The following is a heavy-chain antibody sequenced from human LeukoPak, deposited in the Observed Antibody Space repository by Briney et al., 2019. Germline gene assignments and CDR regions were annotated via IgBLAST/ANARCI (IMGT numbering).Heavy chain of an antibody. V-gene: IGHV3-23*01. D-gene: IGHD6-19*01. J-gene: IGHJ4*02. CDR1: GFTFSNNA. CDR3: ARHPYSNGWDYLDY. Sequence: GGSLRLSCTASGFTFSNNAVSWVRQAPGKGLEWVSVVTGSGSSTSYAESVKGRFTISRDNSKNTLYLQMNSLRADDTAVYFCARHPYSNGWDYLDYWGQGTLVTVSS. CDR2: VTGSGSST.